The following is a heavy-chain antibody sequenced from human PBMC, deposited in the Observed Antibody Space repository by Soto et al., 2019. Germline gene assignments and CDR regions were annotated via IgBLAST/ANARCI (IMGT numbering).Heavy chain of an antibody. CDR1: GGSISSYY. J-gene: IGHJ3*02. CDR3: ARDLGYSSSSGNAFDI. CDR2: IYTSGST. D-gene: IGHD6-6*01. V-gene: IGHV4-4*07. Sequence: NPSETLSLTCTVSGGSISSYYWSWIRQPAGKGLEWIGRIYTSGSTNYNPSLKSRVTMSVDTSKNQFSLKLSSVTAADTAVYYCARDLGYSSSSGNAFDIWGQGTMVTVSS.